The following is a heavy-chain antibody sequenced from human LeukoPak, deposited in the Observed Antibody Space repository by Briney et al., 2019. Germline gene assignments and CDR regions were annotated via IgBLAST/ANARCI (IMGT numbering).Heavy chain of an antibody. J-gene: IGHJ6*01. CDR2: ISHSGVST. V-gene: IGHV3-23*01. CDR3: AGRPIASGNYAGMDV. D-gene: IGHD3-10*01. Sequence: GGSLRLSCAASGFSFTSYAMTWVRQAPGKGLEWVSTISHSGVSTYYADSVKGRFTISRDKSKNTLYLQMNSLRVEDTAVYYCAGRPIASGNYAGMDVWGKGPRSPSP. CDR1: GFSFTSYA.